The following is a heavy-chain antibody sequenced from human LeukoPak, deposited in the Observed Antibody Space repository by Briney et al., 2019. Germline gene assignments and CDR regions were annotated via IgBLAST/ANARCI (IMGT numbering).Heavy chain of an antibody. CDR1: GFTFSSYE. Sequence: GGSLRHSCAASGFTFSSYEMNWVRQAPGKGLEWVSYINSSGSTIYYADSVKGRFTISRDNAKNSLYLQMNSLRAEDTAVYYCAELGITMIGGVWGKGTTVTISS. D-gene: IGHD3-10*02. J-gene: IGHJ6*04. CDR3: AELGITMIGGV. CDR2: INSSGSTI. V-gene: IGHV3-48*03.